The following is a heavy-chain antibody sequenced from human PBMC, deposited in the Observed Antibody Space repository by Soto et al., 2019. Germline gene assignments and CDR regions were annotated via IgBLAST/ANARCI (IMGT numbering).Heavy chain of an antibody. CDR3: AKEQMLSYYDSSGYSPLDY. Sequence: GGSLRLSCAASGFTFSSYAMHWVRQAPGKGLEWVAVIWYDGSNKYYADSVKGRFTISRDNSKNTLYLQMNSLRAEDTAVYYCAKEQMLSYYDSSGYSPLDYWGQGTLVTVSS. V-gene: IGHV3-33*06. CDR2: IWYDGSNK. D-gene: IGHD3-22*01. J-gene: IGHJ4*02. CDR1: GFTFSSYA.